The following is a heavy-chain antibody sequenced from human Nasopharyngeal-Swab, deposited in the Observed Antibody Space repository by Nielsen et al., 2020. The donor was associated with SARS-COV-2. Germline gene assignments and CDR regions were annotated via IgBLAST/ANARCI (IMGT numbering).Heavy chain of an antibody. CDR3: ARGQYYGSGSLNWFDP. Sequence: ASVKVSCKASGYTFTSYDINWVRQATGQGLEWMGWMNPNSGNTGYAQKFQGRVTMTRNTSISTAYMELSSQRSEDTAVYYCARGQYYGSGSLNWFDPWGQGTLVTVSS. J-gene: IGHJ5*02. CDR2: MNPNSGNT. CDR1: GYTFTSYD. D-gene: IGHD3-10*01. V-gene: IGHV1-8*01.